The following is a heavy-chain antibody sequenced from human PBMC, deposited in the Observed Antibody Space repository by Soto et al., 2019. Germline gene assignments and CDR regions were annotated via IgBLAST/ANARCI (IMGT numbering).Heavy chain of an antibody. CDR1: GYTFTSYY. CDR3: AILSIVVVVAANLQTDY. CDR2: INPSGGST. J-gene: IGHJ4*02. D-gene: IGHD2-15*01. V-gene: IGHV1-46*03. Sequence: GASVKVSCKASGYTFTSYYMHWVRQAPGQGLEWMGIINPSGGSTSYAQKFQGRVTITRDTSTSTVYMELSSLRSEDTAVYYCAILSIVVVVAANLQTDYWGQGTLVTVSS.